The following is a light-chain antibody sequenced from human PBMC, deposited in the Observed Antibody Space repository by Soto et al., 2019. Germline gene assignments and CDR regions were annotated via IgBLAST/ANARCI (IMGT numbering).Light chain of an antibody. J-gene: IGLJ2*01. Sequence: QAVVSQEPSFSVSPGETVTLTCGLTSASVLTSYYPSWYQQTPGQAPRTLIYSTNIRSSGVPDRFSGSILGNKAALTITGAQADDESGYYCALYVGSGTVVFGGGTQLTVL. CDR3: ALYVGSGTVV. V-gene: IGLV8-61*01. CDR1: SASVLTSYY. CDR2: STN.